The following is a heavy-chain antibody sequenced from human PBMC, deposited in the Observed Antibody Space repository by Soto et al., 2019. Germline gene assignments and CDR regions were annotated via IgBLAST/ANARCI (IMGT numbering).Heavy chain of an antibody. D-gene: IGHD2-21*02. Sequence: QVQLQESGPGLVEASETLSLTCTVSGGSLGSYYWSWIRQPPGKGLEWLGYVFYTGRANYNASLKSRVSISLDTSNDQFSMKLSSLTAADTAVYYCARGGDGRMTTSPYYYNGMYVWGPGTTVSVSS. V-gene: IGHV4-59*01. CDR3: ARGGDGRMTTSPYYYNGMYV. CDR2: VFYTGRA. CDR1: GGSLGSYY. J-gene: IGHJ6*02.